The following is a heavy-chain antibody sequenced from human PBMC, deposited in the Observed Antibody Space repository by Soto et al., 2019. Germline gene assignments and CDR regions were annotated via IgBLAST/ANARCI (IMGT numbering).Heavy chain of an antibody. CDR2: ISGSGGST. CDR1: GFTFSSYA. D-gene: IGHD6-19*01. J-gene: IGHJ4*02. V-gene: IGHV3-23*01. Sequence: GGSLRLSCAASGFTFSSYAMSWVRQAPGKGLEWVSAISGSGGSTYYADSVKGRFTISRDNSKNTLYLQMNSLRAEDTAVYYCAKVLGPQWLVLNQKNDYWGQGTLVTVSS. CDR3: AKVLGPQWLVLNQKNDY.